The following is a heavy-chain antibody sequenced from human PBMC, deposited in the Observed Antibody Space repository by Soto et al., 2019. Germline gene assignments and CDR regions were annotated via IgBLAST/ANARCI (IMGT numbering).Heavy chain of an antibody. J-gene: IGHJ4*02. Sequence: LRLSCAASGFTFISYWMSWVRQSPGKWLEWVANIKQDGSEKYYVDSVKGRFTISRDNAKNSLYLQMNSLRAEDTAVYYCARETIRGGYSDYWGQGTLVTVSS. D-gene: IGHD5-18*01. CDR2: IKQDGSEK. CDR3: ARETIRGGYSDY. CDR1: GFTFISYW. V-gene: IGHV3-7*03.